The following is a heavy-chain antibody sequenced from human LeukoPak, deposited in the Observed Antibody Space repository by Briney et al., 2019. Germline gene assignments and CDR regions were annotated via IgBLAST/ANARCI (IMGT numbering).Heavy chain of an antibody. D-gene: IGHD5-12*01. CDR3: ARDRAGSGYDFSY. CDR2: IYYSGST. CDR1: GGSISSYY. J-gene: IGHJ4*02. Sequence: PSETLSLTCTVSGGSISSYYWSWIRQPPGKGLEWIGHIYYSGSTNYNPSLKSRVTISVDTSKNQFSLKLSSVTAADTAVYYCARDRAGSGYDFSYWGQGTLVTVSS. V-gene: IGHV4-59*01.